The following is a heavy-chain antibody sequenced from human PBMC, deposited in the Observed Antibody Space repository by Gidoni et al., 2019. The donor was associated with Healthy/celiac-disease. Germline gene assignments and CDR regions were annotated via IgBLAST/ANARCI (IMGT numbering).Heavy chain of an antibody. CDR2: IITIFGTA. Sequence: VQLVQSGAEEKKPGSSVKASCKGSGGSVSSYAISWVRQAPGQGLEWLGGIITIFGTANYAQKFQGRVTITADESTSTASMELSSLRSEDTAVYYCAREVPQRVVPAAPFGEGYYYYYYMDVWGKGTTVTVSS. CDR1: GGSVSSYA. J-gene: IGHJ6*03. D-gene: IGHD2-2*01. V-gene: IGHV1-69*01. CDR3: AREVPQRVVPAAPFGEGYYYYYYMDV.